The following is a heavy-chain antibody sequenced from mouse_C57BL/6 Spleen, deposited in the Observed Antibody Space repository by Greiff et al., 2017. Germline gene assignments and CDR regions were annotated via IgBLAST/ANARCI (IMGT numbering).Heavy chain of an antibody. CDR1: GYTFTDHT. CDR2: IYPRDGST. V-gene: IGHV1-78*01. Sequence: VKPGASVKISCKVSGYTFTDHTIHWMKQRPEQGLEWIGYIYPRDGSTKYNEKFKGKATLTADKSSSTAYMQLNSLTSEDSAVYFCARGYYYGSSPYAMDYWGQGTSVTVSS. J-gene: IGHJ4*01. D-gene: IGHD1-1*01. CDR3: ARGYYYGSSPYAMDY.